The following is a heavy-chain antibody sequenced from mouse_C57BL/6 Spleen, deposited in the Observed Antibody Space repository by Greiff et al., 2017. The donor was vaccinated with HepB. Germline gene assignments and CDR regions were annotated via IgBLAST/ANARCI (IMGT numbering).Heavy chain of an antibody. CDR2: IYPGDGDT. D-gene: IGHD2-3*01. CDR3: VYDGYFDY. J-gene: IGHJ2*01. CDR1: GYAFSSSW. Sequence: VKVVESGPELVKPGASVKISCKASGYAFSSSWMNWVKQRPGKGLEWIGRIYPGDGDTNYNGKFKGKATLTADKSSSTAYMQLSSLTSEDSAVYFCVYDGYFDYWGQGTTLTVSS. V-gene: IGHV1-82*01.